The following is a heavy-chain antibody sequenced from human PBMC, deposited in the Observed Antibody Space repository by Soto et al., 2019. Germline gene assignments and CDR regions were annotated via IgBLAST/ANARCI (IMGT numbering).Heavy chain of an antibody. Sequence: ASVKVSCKASGYTFTSYYMHWVRQAPGQGLEWMGIINPSGGSTSYAQKFQGRVTMTRDTSTSTVYMELSSLRSEDTAVYYCARDKSCSYYSPVYYCYGMYFWGQRTTVTGSS. CDR2: INPSGGST. D-gene: IGHD2-15*01. CDR3: ARDKSCSYYSPVYYCYGMYF. CDR1: GYTFTSYY. J-gene: IGHJ6*02. V-gene: IGHV1-46*03.